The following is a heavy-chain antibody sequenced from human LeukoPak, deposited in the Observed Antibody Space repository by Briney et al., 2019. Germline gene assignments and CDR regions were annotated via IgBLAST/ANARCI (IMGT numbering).Heavy chain of an antibody. Sequence: GGSLRLSCAASGLSLSSNNMHWVRQTPGGGLEWLSYISAGSGTVFSADSVKGRFTISRDNARESLSLQMNSLRVEDTAVYYCTRDLGLRRMIWGRGTVVIASS. D-gene: IGHD6-25*01. CDR2: ISAGSGTV. J-gene: IGHJ2*01. CDR3: TRDLGLRRMI. V-gene: IGHV3-48*04. CDR1: GLSLSSNN.